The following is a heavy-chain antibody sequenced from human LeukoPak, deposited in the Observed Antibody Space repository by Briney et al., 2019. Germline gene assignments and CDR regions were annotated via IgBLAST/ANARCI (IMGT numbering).Heavy chain of an antibody. D-gene: IGHD6-19*01. CDR3: ASHTSGWYPHAFHF. V-gene: IGHV5-51*01. J-gene: IGHJ3*01. Sequence: GESLKISCKGSGYRFTSQWIGWVRQMPGKGLELMGIIYPGDSDTRYSPSFRGQVTVSADKSISTAYLQWSSLRASDSAMYYCASHTSGWYPHAFHFWGQGTMITVTS. CDR1: GYRFTSQW. CDR2: IYPGDSDT.